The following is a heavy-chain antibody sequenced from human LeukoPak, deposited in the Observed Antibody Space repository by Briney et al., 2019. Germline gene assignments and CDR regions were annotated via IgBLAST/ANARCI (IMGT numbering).Heavy chain of an antibody. Sequence: SETLSLTCAVYGGSFSGYYWSWIRQPPGKGREWIGEINHSGSTNYSPSLRSRVAMSVDTSNNHFSLNLSSVTAADTAVYYCARDSAARAYDIWGQGTMVTVSS. CDR3: ARDSAARAYDI. CDR1: GGSFSGYY. CDR2: INHSGST. V-gene: IGHV4-34*01. J-gene: IGHJ3*02. D-gene: IGHD1-26*01.